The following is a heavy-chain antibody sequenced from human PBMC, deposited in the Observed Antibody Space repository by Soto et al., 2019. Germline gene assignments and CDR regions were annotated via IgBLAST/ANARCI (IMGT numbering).Heavy chain of an antibody. V-gene: IGHV1-18*01. CDR2: ISAYNGNT. D-gene: IGHD3-10*01. CDR3: ARHPDYGSGSYPVDY. CDR1: GYTFTSYG. Sequence: EASVKVSCKASGYTFTSYGMSWVRQAPGQGLEWMGWISAYNGNTNYAQKLQGRVTMTTDTSTSTAYLEWRSLRSSDTAMYYCARHPDYGSGSYPVDYWGQGTLVTVSS. J-gene: IGHJ4*02.